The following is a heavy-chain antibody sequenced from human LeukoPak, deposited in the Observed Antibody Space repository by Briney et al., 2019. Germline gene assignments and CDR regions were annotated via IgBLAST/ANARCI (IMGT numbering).Heavy chain of an antibody. Sequence: PGGSLRLSCAASGFTFSSYGMHWVRQAPGKGLEWVAVISYDGSNKYYADSVKGRFTISRDNSKNTLYLQMNSLRAEDTAVYYCAKGPTRPNALTHSSSWSYYFDYWGQGTLVTVSS. V-gene: IGHV3-30*18. CDR1: GFTFSSYG. D-gene: IGHD6-13*01. CDR2: ISYDGSNK. CDR3: AKGPTRPNALTHSSSWSYYFDY. J-gene: IGHJ4*02.